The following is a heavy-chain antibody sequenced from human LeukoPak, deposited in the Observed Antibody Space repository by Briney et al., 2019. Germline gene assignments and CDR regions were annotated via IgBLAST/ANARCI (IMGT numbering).Heavy chain of an antibody. V-gene: IGHV4-31*03. CDR3: ARDVNSGSYYYYYGMDV. CDR2: IYYSGST. J-gene: IGHJ6*02. CDR1: GGSISSGGYY. D-gene: IGHD1-26*01. Sequence: SETLSLTCTVSGGSISSGGYYWSWIRQHPGKGLEWIGYIYYSGSTYYSPSLKSRVTISVDTSKNQFSLKLSSVTAADTAVYYCARDVNSGSYYYYYGMDVWGQGTTVTVSS.